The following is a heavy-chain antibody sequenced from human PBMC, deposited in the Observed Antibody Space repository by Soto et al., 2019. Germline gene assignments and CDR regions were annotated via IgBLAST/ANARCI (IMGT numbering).Heavy chain of an antibody. CDR3: ATLNGYDY. J-gene: IGHJ4*02. V-gene: IGHV3-74*01. Sequence: EVRLVESGGGLVQPGGSLRLSCAASGFPFSSHWLQWVRQVPGRGLVWVSRIDNTGSSAIYADSVRGRFTASRDNAKDTLYLHMNSLRAEDTAVYYCATLNGYDYWGQGTLVTVSS. D-gene: IGHD5-12*01. CDR1: GFPFSSHW. CDR2: IDNTGSSA.